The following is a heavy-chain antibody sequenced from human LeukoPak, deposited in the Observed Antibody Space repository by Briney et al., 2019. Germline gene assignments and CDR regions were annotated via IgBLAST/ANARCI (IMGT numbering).Heavy chain of an antibody. CDR2: ISGSGGST. D-gene: IGHD6-19*01. J-gene: IGHJ4*02. CDR1: GFTFSSYA. V-gene: IGHV3-23*01. CDR3: AKDLAKYSSGWRLDY. Sequence: GGSLRLSCAASGFTFSSYAMSWVRQAPGKGLEWVSAISGSGGSTYYADSVKGRFTISRDNSKNTLYLQMNSLRAEDTAVYYCAKDLAKYSSGWRLDYWGQGTLVTVSS.